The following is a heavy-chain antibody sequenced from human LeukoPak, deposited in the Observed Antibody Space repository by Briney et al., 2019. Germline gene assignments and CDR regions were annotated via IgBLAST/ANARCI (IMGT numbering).Heavy chain of an antibody. CDR2: IRYDGSNK. CDR1: GFTFSSYG. V-gene: IGHV3-30*02. CDR3: AKVELAAAASRHYYYYGMDV. D-gene: IGHD6-13*01. J-gene: IGHJ6*02. Sequence: GGSLRLSCAASGFTFSSYGMHWVRQAPGKGLEWVAFIRYDGSNKYYADSVKGRFTISRDNSKNTLYLQMNSLRAGDTAVYYCAKVELAAAASRHYYYYGMDVWGQGTTVTVSS.